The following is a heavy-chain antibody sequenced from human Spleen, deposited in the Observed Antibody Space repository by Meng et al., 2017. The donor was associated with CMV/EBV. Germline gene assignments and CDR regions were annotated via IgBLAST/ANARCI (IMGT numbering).Heavy chain of an antibody. Sequence: LTCDFSGGSRSGYYLTWIRQPPGKGLEWIGELNQGVSSNYNPSLKSRVTMSADTSKNEFSLRLTSVTAADSGVYYCVSQRGRRPLEYWGQGTLVTVSS. CDR1: GGSRSGYY. CDR3: VSQRGRRPLEY. V-gene: IGHV4-34*01. J-gene: IGHJ4*02. CDR2: LNQGVSS.